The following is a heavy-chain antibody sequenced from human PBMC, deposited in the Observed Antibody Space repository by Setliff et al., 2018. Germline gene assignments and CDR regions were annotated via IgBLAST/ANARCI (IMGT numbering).Heavy chain of an antibody. CDR1: GGSFSGYY. Sequence: SETLSLTCAVYGGSFSGYYWSWIRQPPGKRLEWIGDIIRSGSTNYNPSLKSRVTMSIDTSKNQFSLKLNSVTAADMAVYYCAREQWLDPPGYYYMDVWAKGTTVTVSS. J-gene: IGHJ6*03. D-gene: IGHD6-19*01. CDR2: IIRSGST. V-gene: IGHV4-34*12. CDR3: AREQWLDPPGYYYMDV.